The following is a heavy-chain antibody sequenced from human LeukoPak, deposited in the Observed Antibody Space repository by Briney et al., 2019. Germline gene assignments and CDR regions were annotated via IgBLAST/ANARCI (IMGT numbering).Heavy chain of an antibody. CDR1: GFTFSSYA. CDR3: AKEVSISATVTTDVDY. J-gene: IGHJ4*02. V-gene: IGHV3-23*01. CDR2: ISGSGGST. Sequence: GGSLRLSCAASGFTFSSYAMSWVRQAPGKGLEWVSAISGSGGSTYYADSVKGRFTIPRDNSKNTLYLQMNSLRAEDTAVYYCAKEVSISATVTTDVDYWDQGTLVTVSS. D-gene: IGHD4-17*01.